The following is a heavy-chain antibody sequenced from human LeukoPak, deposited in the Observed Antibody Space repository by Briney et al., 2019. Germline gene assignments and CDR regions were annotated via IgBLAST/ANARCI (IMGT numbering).Heavy chain of an antibody. Sequence: SETLSLTCTVSGDSIRRSYWSWIRQPPGRGLEWIGYISLSGRTNYNPSLKSRVSISVDTSQNQFSLKLTSVSGADMAMYYCARGYYDSRGDSNPFDMWGQGTMVTVSS. CDR1: GDSIRRSY. CDR2: ISLSGRT. CDR3: ARGYYDSRGDSNPFDM. J-gene: IGHJ3*02. D-gene: IGHD3-22*01. V-gene: IGHV4-59*12.